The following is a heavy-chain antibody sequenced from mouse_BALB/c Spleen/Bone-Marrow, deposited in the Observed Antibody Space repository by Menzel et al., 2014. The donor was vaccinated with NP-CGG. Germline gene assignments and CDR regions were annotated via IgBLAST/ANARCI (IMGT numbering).Heavy chain of an antibody. V-gene: IGHV1-82*01. CDR1: GYAFSNSW. D-gene: IGHD2-3*01. CDR2: IYPGDGDT. CDR3: ARSDGYRVLDY. Sequence: VKLMESGPELVKPGASVRISCKASGYAFSNSWMNWVKQRPGQGLEWIGRIYPGDGDTYYNGKFKGKATLTADKSSSTAYMQLSSLTSVDSAVYFCARSDGYRVLDYWGQGTSVTVSS. J-gene: IGHJ4*01.